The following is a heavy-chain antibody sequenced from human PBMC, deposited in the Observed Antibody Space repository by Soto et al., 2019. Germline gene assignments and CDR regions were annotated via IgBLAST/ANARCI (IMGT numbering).Heavy chain of an antibody. CDR1: GFTFSSYA. V-gene: IGHV3-23*01. D-gene: IGHD6-6*01. CDR3: ATESIAARKVKRGMDV. CDR2: ISGSGGST. J-gene: IGHJ6*02. Sequence: PGGSLRLSCAASGFTFSSYAMSWVRQAPGKGLEWVSAISGSGGSTYYADSVKGRFTISRDNSKNTLYLQMNSLRAEDTAVYYCATESIAARKVKRGMDVWGQGTTVTVSS.